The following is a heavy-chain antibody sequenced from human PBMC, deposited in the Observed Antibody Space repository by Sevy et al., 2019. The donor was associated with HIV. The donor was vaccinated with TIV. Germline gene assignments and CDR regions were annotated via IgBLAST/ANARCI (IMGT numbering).Heavy chain of an antibody. Sequence: GSLRLSCAASGFTFSSYSMNWVRQAPGKGLEWVSSISSSSSYINYADSVKGRFTISRDNAKNSRYLQMNSLIAEDTAVDYCGGGAERWLQLLGDWGQGTLVTVSS. CDR1: GFTFSSYS. CDR2: ISSSSSYI. V-gene: IGHV3-21*01. CDR3: GGGAERWLQLLGD. D-gene: IGHD5-12*01. J-gene: IGHJ4*02.